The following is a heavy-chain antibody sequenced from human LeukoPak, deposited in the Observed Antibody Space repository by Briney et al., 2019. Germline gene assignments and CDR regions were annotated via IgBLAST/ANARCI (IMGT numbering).Heavy chain of an antibody. Sequence: SETLSLTCTVSGGSITSYYWSWIRQPPGKGLESIGYLFYSGGTNYNPSLKSGVTLSGDASKNQFFLNLNYVTAADTAVYYCAGRVAPTHYLDFWGQGILVTVSS. CDR2: LFYSGGT. J-gene: IGHJ4*02. D-gene: IGHD5-12*01. CDR3: AGRVAPTHYLDF. CDR1: GGSITSYY. V-gene: IGHV4-59*01.